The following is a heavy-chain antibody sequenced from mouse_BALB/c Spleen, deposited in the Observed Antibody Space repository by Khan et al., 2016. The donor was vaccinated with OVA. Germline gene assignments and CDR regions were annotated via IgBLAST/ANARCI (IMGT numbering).Heavy chain of an antibody. V-gene: IGHV1-76*01. D-gene: IGHD3-2*02. CDR2: IYPGTDNT. Sequence: QVQLKESGAELVRPGTSVKLSCKTSGYFFTSYWIHWVKQRSGQGLEWIARIYPGTDNTYYNENFKDKATLTADKSSSTVNLQLSSLKSEDSAVFFCAREEALYYFDYWGQGTTLTVSS. CDR3: AREEALYYFDY. CDR1: GYFFTSYW. J-gene: IGHJ2*01.